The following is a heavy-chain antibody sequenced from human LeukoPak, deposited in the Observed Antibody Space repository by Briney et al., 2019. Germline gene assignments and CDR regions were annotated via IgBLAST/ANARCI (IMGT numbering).Heavy chain of an antibody. J-gene: IGHJ4*02. CDR3: ARARGDSYVTGLDY. Sequence: SETLSLTCTVSGYSISSGYYWGWIRQPPGKGREWIGSIYHSGSTYYNPSLKSRVTISVDRSKNQFSLKMSSVTAADTAVYYCARARGDSYVTGLDYWGQGTLVTVSS. D-gene: IGHD5-18*01. V-gene: IGHV4-38-2*02. CDR1: GYSISSGYY. CDR2: IYHSGST.